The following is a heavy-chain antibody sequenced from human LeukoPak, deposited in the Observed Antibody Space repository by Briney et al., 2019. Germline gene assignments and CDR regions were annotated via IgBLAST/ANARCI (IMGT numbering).Heavy chain of an antibody. D-gene: IGHD6-6*01. J-gene: IGHJ5*02. CDR2: ISGDAGRT. V-gene: IGHV3-53*01. Sequence: GGSLRLSCAASGFTVSSNYMSWVRQAPGKGLEWVSGISGDAGRTYYADSVKGRFTIYRDNSKNTLYLQMNSLRAEDTAVYYCARTHGSSSYNWFDPWGQGTLVTVSS. CDR3: ARTHGSSSYNWFDP. CDR1: GFTVSSNY.